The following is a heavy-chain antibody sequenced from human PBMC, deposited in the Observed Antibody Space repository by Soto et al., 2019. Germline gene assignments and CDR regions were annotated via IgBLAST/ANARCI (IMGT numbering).Heavy chain of an antibody. CDR3: AKSIAARGHWLDP. Sequence: SETLSLTCTVSGGSISSGGYYWSWIRQHPGRGLEWIGYIYYSGSTYYNPSLKSRVTISVDTSKNQFSLKLSSVTAADTAVYYCAKSIAARGHWLDPWGQGTMVTVYS. CDR1: GGSISSGGYY. CDR2: IYYSGST. V-gene: IGHV4-31*03. J-gene: IGHJ5*02. D-gene: IGHD6-6*01.